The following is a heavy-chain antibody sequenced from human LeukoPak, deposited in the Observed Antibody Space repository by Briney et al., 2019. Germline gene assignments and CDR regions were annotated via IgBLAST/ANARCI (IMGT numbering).Heavy chain of an antibody. V-gene: IGHV4-59*01. J-gene: IGHJ4*02. CDR2: IYYSGST. CDR3: ARAQVYYDILTGYTIFDY. Sequence: PSETLSLTCTVSGGSISSYYWSWIRQPPGKGLEWIGYIYYSGSTNYNPSLKSRVTISVDTSKNQFSLKLSSVTAADTAVYYCARAQVYYDILTGYTIFDYWGQGTLVTVSS. D-gene: IGHD3-9*01. CDR1: GGSISSYY.